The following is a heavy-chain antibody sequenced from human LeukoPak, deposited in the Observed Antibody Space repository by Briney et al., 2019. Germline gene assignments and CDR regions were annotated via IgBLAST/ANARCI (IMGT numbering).Heavy chain of an antibody. V-gene: IGHV4-59*01. D-gene: IGHD3-10*01. CDR1: GGSISSYY. CDR2: TYYSGST. CDR3: ARDATIKYYGSGSYYPD. J-gene: IGHJ4*02. Sequence: SETLSLTXTVSGGSISSYYWSWIRQPPGKGLEWIRYTYYSGSTNYNPSLKSRVTISVDTSKNQFSLKLSSVTAADTAVYYCARDATIKYYGSGSYYPDWGQGTLVTVSS.